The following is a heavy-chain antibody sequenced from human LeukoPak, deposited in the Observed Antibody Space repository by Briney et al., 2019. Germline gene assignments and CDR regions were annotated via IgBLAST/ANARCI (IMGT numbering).Heavy chain of an antibody. CDR1: GFTFSDYY. CDR3: ARDNPLHYYYGMDV. V-gene: IGHV3-11*01. D-gene: IGHD1-14*01. CDR2: ISSSGSTI. J-gene: IGHJ6*02. Sequence: GGSLRLSCAASGFTFSDYYMSWIRQAPGKGLEWVSYISSSGSTIYYADSVKGRFTISRDNAKNSLYLQMNSLRAEDTAVYYCARDNPLHYYYGMDVWGQGTTVTVSS.